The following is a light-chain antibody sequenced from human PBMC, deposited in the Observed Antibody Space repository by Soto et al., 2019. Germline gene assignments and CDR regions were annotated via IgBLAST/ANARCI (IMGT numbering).Light chain of an antibody. CDR2: EVS. CDR3: CSYAGSHTWV. Sequence: QSVLTQPRSVSGSPGQSVTISCTGISSDVDSYNRVSWYQQPPGTAPKLMIYEVSNRPSGVPDRFSGSKSGNTASLTISGLQAEDEADYHCCSYAGSHTWVFGTGTKLTVL. V-gene: IGLV2-18*02. J-gene: IGLJ1*01. CDR1: SSDVDSYNR.